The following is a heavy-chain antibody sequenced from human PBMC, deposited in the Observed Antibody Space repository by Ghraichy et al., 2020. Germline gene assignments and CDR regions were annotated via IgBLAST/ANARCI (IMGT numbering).Heavy chain of an antibody. CDR3: AHYGGNSIRAPYYYYYYMDV. D-gene: IGHD4-23*01. CDR1: GFSLSTSGVG. J-gene: IGHJ6*03. CDR2: IYWDDDK. Sequence: SGPTLVKPTQTLTLTCTFSGFSLSTSGVGVGWIRQPPGKALEWLALIYWDDDKRYSPSLKSRLTITKDTSKNQVVLTMTNMDPVDTATYYCAHYGGNSIRAPYYYYYYMDVWGKGTTVTVSS. V-gene: IGHV2-5*02.